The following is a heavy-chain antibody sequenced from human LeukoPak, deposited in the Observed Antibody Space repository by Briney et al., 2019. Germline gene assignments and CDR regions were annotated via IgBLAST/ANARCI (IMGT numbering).Heavy chain of an antibody. J-gene: IGHJ4*02. CDR3: ARRVGSSWYQRKYYFDY. D-gene: IGHD6-13*01. V-gene: IGHV1-18*01. CDR1: GYTFTSYG. Sequence: GASVKVSCRASGYTFTSYGIGWVRQAPGQGLEWMGWISAYNGNTNYAQKLQGRVTMTTDTSTSTAYMELRSLRSDDTAVYYCARRVGSSWYQRKYYFDYWGQGTLVTVSS. CDR2: ISAYNGNT.